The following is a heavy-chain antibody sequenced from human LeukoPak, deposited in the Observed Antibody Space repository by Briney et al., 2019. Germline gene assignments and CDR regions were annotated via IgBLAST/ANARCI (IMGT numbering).Heavy chain of an antibody. CDR2: ISWDGIST. CDR3: AKVRLRFSDYHYMDV. V-gene: IGHV3-43D*03. J-gene: IGHJ6*03. Sequence: GGSLRLSCAASGFSFDDTAMHWVRQAPGKGLEWVSLISWDGISTYYADSVKGRFTISRDNSKKSLYLQMNSLRAEDTALYYCAKVRLRFSDYHYMDVWGKGTTVTVS. CDR1: GFSFDDTA. D-gene: IGHD3-3*01.